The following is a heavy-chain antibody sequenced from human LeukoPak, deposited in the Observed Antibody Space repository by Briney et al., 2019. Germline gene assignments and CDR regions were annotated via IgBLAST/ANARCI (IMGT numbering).Heavy chain of an antibody. CDR2: IIPIFGTA. Sequence: AVTVSFKASGGTFSSYAISWVRQAPGQGLEWMGGIIPIFGTANYEKKFEGRVTITTYESTRTDYMELSSLRSEDTGVYYCARDVTKRLRWYNTGFDLWGQGTLVTVSS. CDR1: GGTFSSYA. J-gene: IGHJ5*02. D-gene: IGHD4-23*01. CDR3: ARDVTKRLRWYNTGFDL. V-gene: IGHV1-69*05.